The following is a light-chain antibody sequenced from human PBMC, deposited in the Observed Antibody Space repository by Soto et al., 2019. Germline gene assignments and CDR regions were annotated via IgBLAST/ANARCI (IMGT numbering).Light chain of an antibody. V-gene: IGLV1-44*01. CDR3: ATWDDKLNGPIWV. CDR2: SYN. Sequence: QSVLTQPPSASGTPGQRVTISCSGSSSNIGSYTVNWYQQLPGTAPKLLIYSYNQRPSGVPDRFSGSQSGTSASLAINGLQSDDEAYYYCATWDDKLNGPIWVFGGGTKVTVL. CDR1: SSNIGSYT. J-gene: IGLJ3*02.